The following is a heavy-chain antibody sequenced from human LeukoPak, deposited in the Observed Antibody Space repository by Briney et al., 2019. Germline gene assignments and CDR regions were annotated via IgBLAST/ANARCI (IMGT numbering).Heavy chain of an antibody. J-gene: IGHJ4*02. V-gene: IGHV3-53*01. Sequence: GGSLRLSCAASEFSVGSNHMTWVRQAPGKGLEWVSLIYSGGSTYYADSVKGRFTISRDNSKNTLYLQMNSLRAEDTAVYYCAKDQRRDKGDYWGQGTLVTVSS. CDR2: IYSGGST. CDR3: AKDQRRDKGDY. D-gene: IGHD2-15*01. CDR1: EFSVGSNH.